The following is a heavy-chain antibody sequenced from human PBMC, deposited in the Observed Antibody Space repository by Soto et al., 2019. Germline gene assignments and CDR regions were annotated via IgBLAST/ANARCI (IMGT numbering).Heavy chain of an antibody. CDR1: GKSVSGYY. CDR3: ARHHVRGRTIAGAAEF. D-gene: IGHD1-26*01. Sequence: QVQLQQWGAGLLKPSETLSLTCAVYGKSVSGYYWSWIRQPPGKALEWIGEINHSGNTNYNPSLKSLVTISVDTSKNQLFLNLSAVTAADTAMYYCARHHVRGRTIAGAAEFWGQGTLVTVSS. V-gene: IGHV4-34*01. CDR2: INHSGNT. J-gene: IGHJ1*01.